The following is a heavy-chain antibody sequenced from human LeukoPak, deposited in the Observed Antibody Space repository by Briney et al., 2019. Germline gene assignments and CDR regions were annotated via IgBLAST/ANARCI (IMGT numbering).Heavy chain of an antibody. CDR2: ISGSGGST. J-gene: IGHJ4*02. D-gene: IGHD2-15*01. Sequence: GGSLRLSCAASGFIFSKYAMSWVRQAPGKGLEWVSSISGSGGSTYYADSVKGRFTISRDNSKNTLHLQMNSLRAEDTAVYYCAKAPVTTCRGAFCYPFDYWGLGTLVTVSS. CDR3: AKAPVTTCRGAFCYPFDY. V-gene: IGHV3-23*01. CDR1: GFIFSKYA.